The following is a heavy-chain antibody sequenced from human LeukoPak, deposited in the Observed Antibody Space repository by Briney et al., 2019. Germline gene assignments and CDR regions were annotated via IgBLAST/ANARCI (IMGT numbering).Heavy chain of an antibody. CDR3: ARDRPGYSSSSRADYYYYMDV. Sequence: SGPTLVKPTQTLTLTCTFSGFSLSTSGMCVSWIRQPPGKALEWLARIDWDDDKYYSTSLKTRLTISKDTSKNQVVLTMTNMDPVDTATYYCARDRPGYSSSSRADYYYYMDVWGKGTTVTVSS. D-gene: IGHD6-6*01. CDR1: GFSLSTSGMC. V-gene: IGHV2-70*11. CDR2: IDWDDDK. J-gene: IGHJ6*03.